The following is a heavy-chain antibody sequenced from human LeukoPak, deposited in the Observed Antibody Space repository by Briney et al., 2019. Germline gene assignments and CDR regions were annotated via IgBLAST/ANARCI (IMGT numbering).Heavy chain of an antibody. D-gene: IGHD3-16*01. V-gene: IGHV1-18*04. Sequence: EASVKVSCKASGYTFTSYYMHWVRQAPGQGLEWMGWISAYNGNTNYAQKLQGRVTMTTDTSTSTAYMELRSLRSDDTAVYYCARDRGARDAFDIWGQGTMVTVSS. CDR3: ARDRGARDAFDI. CDR2: ISAYNGNT. CDR1: GYTFTSYY. J-gene: IGHJ3*02.